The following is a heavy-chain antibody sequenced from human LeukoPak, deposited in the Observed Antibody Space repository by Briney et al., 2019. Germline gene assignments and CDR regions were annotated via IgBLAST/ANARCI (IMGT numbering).Heavy chain of an antibody. V-gene: IGHV1-69*05. CDR2: IIPIFGTA. CDR3: ARGSGYSNSYYYMDV. J-gene: IGHJ6*03. Sequence: ASVKVSCKASGGTFSSYAISWVRQAPGQGLEWMGGIIPIFGTANYAQKFQGRVTITTDESTSTAYMELSSLRSEDMAVYYCARGSGYSNSYYYMDVWGKGTTVTVSS. D-gene: IGHD5-18*01. CDR1: GGTFSSYA.